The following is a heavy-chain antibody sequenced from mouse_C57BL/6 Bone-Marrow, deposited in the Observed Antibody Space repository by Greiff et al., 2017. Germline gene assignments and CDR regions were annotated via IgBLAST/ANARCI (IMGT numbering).Heavy chain of an antibody. J-gene: IGHJ4*01. CDR3: ARWVIYYDYDESMDY. V-gene: IGHV1-76*01. CDR1: GYTFTDYY. Sequence: QVQLQQSGAELVRPGASVKLSCKASGYTFTDYYINWVKQRPGQGLEWIARIYPGSGNTYYNEKFKGKATLTAEKSSSTAYMQLSSLTSEDSAVYFCARWVIYYDYDESMDYWGQGNSVTVSA. CDR2: IYPGSGNT. D-gene: IGHD2-4*01.